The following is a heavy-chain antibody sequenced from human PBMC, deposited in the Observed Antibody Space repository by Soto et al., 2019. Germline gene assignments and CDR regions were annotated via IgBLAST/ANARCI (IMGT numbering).Heavy chain of an antibody. D-gene: IGHD2-2*01. Sequence: ASVKVCCKASGYIFINYGITCGRQAPGQGLEWMGWISGYNGNTKYADKLQGRVTMTTDTSTTTAYMELRSLRSDDTAVYYCARDEVPAANWLDRWGQGTLVTVSS. CDR3: ARDEVPAANWLDR. J-gene: IGHJ5*02. V-gene: IGHV1-18*01. CDR2: ISGYNGNT. CDR1: GYIFINYG.